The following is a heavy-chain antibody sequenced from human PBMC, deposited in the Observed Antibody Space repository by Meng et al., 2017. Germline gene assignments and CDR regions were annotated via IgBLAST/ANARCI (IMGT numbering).Heavy chain of an antibody. CDR1: GFTLDDYG. D-gene: IGHD2-2*01. CDR3: ARDRLAGYCSSTSCYGFEM. V-gene: IGHV3-20*04. CDR2: INWNGGST. J-gene: IGHJ3*02. Sequence: GESLKISCAAAGFTLDDYGMSWVRQAPGKGLEWVSGINWNGGSTGYVDSVKGRFTISRDNAKNSLYLQMSSLRAEDTALYYCARDRLAGYCSSTSCYGFEMWGQGTMVTVSS.